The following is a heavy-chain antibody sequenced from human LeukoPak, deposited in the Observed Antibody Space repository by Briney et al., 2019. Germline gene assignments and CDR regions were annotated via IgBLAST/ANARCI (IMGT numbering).Heavy chain of an antibody. J-gene: IGHJ3*02. CDR1: GGSISSYY. V-gene: IGHV3-7*01. D-gene: IGHD3-3*01. CDR2: IKEDGSEK. CDR3: ASSRITIFGVVMENDAFDI. Sequence: ETLSLTCTVSGGSISSYYWSWVRQAPGKGLEWVANIKEDGSEKYYVDSVKGRFTISRDNAKNSLYLQMNSLRAEDTAVYYCASSRITIFGVVMENDAFDIWGQGTMVTVSS.